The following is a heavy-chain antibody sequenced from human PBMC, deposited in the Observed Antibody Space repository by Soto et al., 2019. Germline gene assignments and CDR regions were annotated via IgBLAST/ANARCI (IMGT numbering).Heavy chain of an antibody. CDR3: AKPRFSSSSQYYYYGMDV. Sequence: QVQLVESGGGVVQPGRSLRLSCAASGFTFSSYGMHWVRQAPGKGLEWVAVISYDGSNKYYADSVKGRFTISRDNSKNTLYLQMNSLRAEDTAAYYCAKPRFSSSSQYYYYGMDVWGQGTTVTVSS. CDR1: GFTFSSYG. J-gene: IGHJ6*02. D-gene: IGHD6-6*01. V-gene: IGHV3-30*18. CDR2: ISYDGSNK.